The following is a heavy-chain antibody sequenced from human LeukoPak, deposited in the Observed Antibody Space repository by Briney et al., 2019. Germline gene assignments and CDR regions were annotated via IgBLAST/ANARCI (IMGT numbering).Heavy chain of an antibody. CDR3: AATAEGGSYRKNNWFDP. J-gene: IGHJ5*02. V-gene: IGHV1-69*05. CDR2: IIPIFGTA. CDR1: GGTFSSYS. D-gene: IGHD1-26*01. Sequence: GASVKVSCKGSGGTFSSYSISWVRQAPGQGLEWMGGIIPIFGTANYAQKFQGRVTITTDESTSTAYMELSSLRSEDTAVYYCAATAEGGSYRKNNWFDPWGQGTLVTVSS.